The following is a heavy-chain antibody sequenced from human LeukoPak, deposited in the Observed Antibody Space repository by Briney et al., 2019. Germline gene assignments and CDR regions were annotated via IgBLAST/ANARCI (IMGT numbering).Heavy chain of an antibody. D-gene: IGHD2-15*01. V-gene: IGHV4-4*09. CDR3: ARAKGYCSGNTCDSPFDS. Sequence: SETLSLTCTVSGGSIYSYFWTWIRQSPGKGLEWIAYICHSGTINYNPSLKSRVTISVDTSKNQFSLKLTSVTAADTAVYYCARAKGYCSGNTCDSPFDSWGQGTLVTVSS. J-gene: IGHJ4*02. CDR1: GGSIYSYF. CDR2: ICHSGTI.